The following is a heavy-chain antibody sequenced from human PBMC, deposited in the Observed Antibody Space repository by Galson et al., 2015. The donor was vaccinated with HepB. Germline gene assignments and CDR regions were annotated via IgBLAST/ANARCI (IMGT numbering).Heavy chain of an antibody. CDR2: IIPILGIA. CDR1: GGTFSSYT. J-gene: IGHJ6*02. Sequence: SVKVSCKASGGTFSSYTISWVRQAPGQGLEWMGRIIPILGIANYAQKFQGRVTITADKSTSTAYMELSSLRSEDTAVYYCARDRAAAGTYYGMDVWGQGTTVTVSS. V-gene: IGHV1-69*04. D-gene: IGHD6-13*01. CDR3: ARDRAAAGTYYGMDV.